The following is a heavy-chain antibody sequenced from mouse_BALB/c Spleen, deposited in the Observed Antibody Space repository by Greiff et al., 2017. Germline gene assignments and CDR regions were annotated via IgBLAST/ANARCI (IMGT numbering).Heavy chain of an antibody. D-gene: IGHD1-2*01. J-gene: IGHJ4*01. Sequence: EVQGVESGGGLVQPGGPRKLSCAASGFTFSSFGMHWVRQAPEKGLEWVAYISSGSSTIYYADTVKGRFTISRDNPKNTLFLQMTSLRSEDTAMYYCARTTATGAMDYWGQGTSVTVSS. CDR1: GFTFSSFG. CDR3: ARTTATGAMDY. CDR2: ISSGSSTI. V-gene: IGHV5-17*02.